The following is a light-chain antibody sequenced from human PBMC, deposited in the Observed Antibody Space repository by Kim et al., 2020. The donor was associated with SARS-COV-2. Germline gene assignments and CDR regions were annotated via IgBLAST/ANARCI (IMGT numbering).Light chain of an antibody. V-gene: IGLV2-14*03. CDR1: SSDIGGYNY. CDR2: DVS. J-gene: IGLJ2*01. CDR3: SSYTSTITLVI. Sequence: QSALTQPASVSGSHGQSITISCTGNSSDIGGYNYVSWYQQHPGKAPKLTIYDVSNRPSGVSNRFSGYKSGNTASLTIYGLQAEDEADYYCSSYTSTITLVIFGGGTQLTVL.